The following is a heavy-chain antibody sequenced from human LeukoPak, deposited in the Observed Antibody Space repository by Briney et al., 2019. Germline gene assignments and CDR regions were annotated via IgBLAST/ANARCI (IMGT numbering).Heavy chain of an antibody. CDR3: ARAQLCFGTYYFDY. CDR2: IKQDGSEK. Sequence: GGSLRLSCAASGFTFSSYCMSWVRQAPGKGLEWVANIKQDGSEKYYVDSVKGRFTISRDNAENSLYLKMNSLRAEDTAVYYCARAQLCFGTYYFDYWGQGTLVTVSS. V-gene: IGHV3-7*04. CDR1: GFTFSSYC. D-gene: IGHD3-10*01. J-gene: IGHJ4*02.